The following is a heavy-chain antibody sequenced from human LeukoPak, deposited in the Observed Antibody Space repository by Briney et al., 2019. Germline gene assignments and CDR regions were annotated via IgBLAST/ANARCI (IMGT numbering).Heavy chain of an antibody. V-gene: IGHV4-34*01. CDR1: GGSFSSYY. CDR3: ARLWFGELLWFDP. Sequence: SETLSLTCAVYGGSFSSYYWSWIRQPPGKGLEWIGEINHSGSTNYNSSLKSRATISVDTSKNQFSLILSSVTAADTAVYYCARLWFGELLWFDPWGQGTLVTVSS. J-gene: IGHJ5*02. D-gene: IGHD3-10*01. CDR2: INHSGST.